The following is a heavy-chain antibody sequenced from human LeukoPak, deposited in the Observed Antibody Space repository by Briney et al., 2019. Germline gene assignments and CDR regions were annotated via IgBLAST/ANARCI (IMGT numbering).Heavy chain of an antibody. D-gene: IGHD5-12*01. CDR2: ISAYNDNT. CDR3: ARGSGYSGYGGINDAFDI. J-gene: IGHJ3*02. V-gene: IGHV1-18*01. Sequence: ASVKVSCKASGYTFTYGISWVRQAPGQGLEWMGWISAYNDNTNYAQKFQGRVTMTTDTSTSTAYMELRSLVSDDTAVYYCARGSGYSGYGGINDAFDIWGQGTMVTVSS. CDR1: GYTFTYG.